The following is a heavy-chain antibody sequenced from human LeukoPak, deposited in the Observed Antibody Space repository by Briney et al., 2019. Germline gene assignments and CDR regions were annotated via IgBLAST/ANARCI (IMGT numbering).Heavy chain of an antibody. D-gene: IGHD3-9*01. CDR2: INNDGSDT. CDR1: GFTFGNYW. J-gene: IGHJ4*02. V-gene: IGHV3-74*01. Sequence: GGSLRLSCAASGFTFGNYWMHWVRQAPGKGLVWVSRINNDGSDTTYADAVKGRFTFPRDNAKNTLYLQMNSLRAEDTAVYYCARGYFGPDYWGQGTLVTVSS. CDR3: ARGYFGPDY.